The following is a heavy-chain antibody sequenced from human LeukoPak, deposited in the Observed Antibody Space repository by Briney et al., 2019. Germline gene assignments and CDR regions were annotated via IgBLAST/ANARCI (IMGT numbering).Heavy chain of an antibody. J-gene: IGHJ6*03. CDR1: GGSISSSSYY. CDR2: IYYSGST. CDR3: ARKGGNYYYCYYMDV. V-gene: IGHV4-39*07. D-gene: IGHD3-16*01. Sequence: PSETLSLTCTVSGGSISSSSYYWGWIRQPPGKGLEWIGSIYYSGSTYYNPSLKSRVTISVDTSKNQFSLKLSSVTAADTAVYYCARKGGNYYYCYYMDVWGKGTTVTVFS.